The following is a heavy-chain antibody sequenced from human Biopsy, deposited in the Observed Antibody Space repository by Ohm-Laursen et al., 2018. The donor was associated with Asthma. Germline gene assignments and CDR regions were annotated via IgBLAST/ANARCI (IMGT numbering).Heavy chain of an antibody. CDR1: GFTFDNYT. D-gene: IGHD2-21*02. J-gene: IGHJ6*02. CDR3: ARGGLHYYEYYGMDV. V-gene: IGHV3-30*04. Sequence: SLRLSCSASGFTFDNYTMHWVRQAPGKGLEWVTIISYDGRNTYYADSVEGRFTISRDNSKNTLFLQMSSLRPKDTAVYYCARGGLHYYEYYGMDVWGQGTTVTVSS. CDR2: ISYDGRNT.